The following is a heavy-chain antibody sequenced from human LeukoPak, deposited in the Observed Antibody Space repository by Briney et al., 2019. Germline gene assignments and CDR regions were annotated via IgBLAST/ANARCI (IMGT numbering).Heavy chain of an antibody. Sequence: GASVKVSCKASGYSFTGHYMHWVRQAPGQGLEWMGWINPKSGGTNYAQKFQGRVTMTEDTSTDTAYMELSSLRSGDTAVYYCATVLDYGGITSAFDIWGQGTMVTVSS. CDR3: ATVLDYGGITSAFDI. CDR2: INPKSGGT. J-gene: IGHJ3*02. V-gene: IGHV1-2*02. D-gene: IGHD4-23*01. CDR1: GYSFTGHY.